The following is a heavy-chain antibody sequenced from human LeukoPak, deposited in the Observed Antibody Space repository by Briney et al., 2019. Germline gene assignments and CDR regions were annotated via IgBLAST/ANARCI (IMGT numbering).Heavy chain of an antibody. D-gene: IGHD3-16*02. V-gene: IGHV1-18*04. CDR3: VRPRSNRPDAFDI. J-gene: IGHJ3*02. Sequence: ASVTVSCKASGYTFTGHYIHWVRQAPGQGLEWMGWISAYNGNTNYAQKLQGRVTITTDTSTSTAYMELRSLRSDDTAVYYCVRPRSNRPDAFDIWGQGTMVTVSS. CDR2: ISAYNGNT. CDR1: GYTFTGHY.